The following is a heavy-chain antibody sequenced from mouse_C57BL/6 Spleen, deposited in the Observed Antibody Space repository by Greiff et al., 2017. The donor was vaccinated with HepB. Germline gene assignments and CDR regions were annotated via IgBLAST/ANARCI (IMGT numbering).Heavy chain of an antibody. Sequence: QVHVKQPGAELVKPGASVKLSCKASGYTFTSYWMHWVKQRPGQGLEWIGMIHPNSGNTNYNEKFKSKATLTVDKSSSTAYMQLSSLTSEDSAVYYCASWGSDAMDYWGQGTSVTVSS. CDR2: IHPNSGNT. D-gene: IGHD1-1*01. CDR3: ASWGSDAMDY. J-gene: IGHJ4*01. CDR1: GYTFTSYW. V-gene: IGHV1-64*01.